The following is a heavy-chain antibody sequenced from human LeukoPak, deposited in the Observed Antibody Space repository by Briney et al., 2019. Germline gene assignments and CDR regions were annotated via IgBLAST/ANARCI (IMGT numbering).Heavy chain of an antibody. CDR3: AKDGMYSSSSSYYFDY. V-gene: IGHV1-8*02. CDR2: MNPNSGNT. Sequence: GASVKVSCKASGYTFTSYDINWVRQATGQGLEWMGWMNPNSGNTAYAQSFQGRVTMTRNTSISTAYMELSSLRAEDTAVYYCAKDGMYSSSSSYYFDYWGQGTLVTVAS. J-gene: IGHJ4*02. D-gene: IGHD6-6*01. CDR1: GYTFTSYD.